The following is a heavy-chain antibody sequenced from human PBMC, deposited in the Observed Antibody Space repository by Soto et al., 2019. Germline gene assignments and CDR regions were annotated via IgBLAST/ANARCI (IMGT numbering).Heavy chain of an antibody. V-gene: IGHV4-34*01. D-gene: IGHD6-13*01. Sequence: QVQLQQWGAGLLKPSETLSLTCVVYGGSFSGYYWSWIRQPPGKGLEWIGEINQSGSTNYNPSLKSRVTISVDTSKNQFSLRLSSVTAADTAVYYCARTYSSSWSPFAYWGQGTLVTVSS. CDR3: ARTYSSSWSPFAY. J-gene: IGHJ4*02. CDR2: INQSGST. CDR1: GGSFSGYY.